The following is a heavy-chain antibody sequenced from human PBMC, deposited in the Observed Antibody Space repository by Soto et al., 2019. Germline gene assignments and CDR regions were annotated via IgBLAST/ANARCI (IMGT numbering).Heavy chain of an antibody. V-gene: IGHV3-30*18. D-gene: IGHD3-16*02. CDR3: AKDRGVITFGGVIVPYYYYGMDV. CDR1: GFTFSSYG. CDR2: ISYDGSNK. J-gene: IGHJ6*02. Sequence: QVQLVESGGGVVQPGRSLRLSCAASGFTFSSYGMHWVRQAPGKGLEWVAVISYDGSNKYYADSVKGRFTISRDNSKNTRYLQMNSLRAEDTAVYYCAKDRGVITFGGVIVPYYYYGMDVWGQGTTVTVSS.